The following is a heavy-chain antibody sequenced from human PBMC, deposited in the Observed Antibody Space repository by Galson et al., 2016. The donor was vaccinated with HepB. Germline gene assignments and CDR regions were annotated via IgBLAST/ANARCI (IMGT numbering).Heavy chain of an antibody. J-gene: IGHJ6*02. V-gene: IGHV3-30*18. CDR2: ISYDGSNK. CDR3: AKGPVYTSPYYYYGMDV. Sequence: SLRLSCAASRSTFSSYGMHWVRQAPGKGLEWVAVISYDGSNKYYADSVKGRFTISRDNSKNTLYLQMNSLRGEDTAVYYCAKGPVYTSPYYYYGMDVWGQGTTVTVSS. CDR1: RSTFSSYG. D-gene: IGHD1-14*01.